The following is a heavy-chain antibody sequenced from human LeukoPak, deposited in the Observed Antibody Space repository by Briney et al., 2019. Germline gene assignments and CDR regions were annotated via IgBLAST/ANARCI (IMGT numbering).Heavy chain of an antibody. CDR3: ARVAYGSGSYYNNDY. D-gene: IGHD3-10*01. J-gene: IGHJ4*02. Sequence: GGSPRLSCAASGVTFSTYEMNWVRQAPGKGLEWVSYISISGSVIYYADSVKGRFTISRDNATSSQYLEMNSLRAEDTAVYYCARVAYGSGSYYNNDYWGQGTLVTVSS. V-gene: IGHV3-48*03. CDR2: ISISGSVI. CDR1: GVTFSTYE.